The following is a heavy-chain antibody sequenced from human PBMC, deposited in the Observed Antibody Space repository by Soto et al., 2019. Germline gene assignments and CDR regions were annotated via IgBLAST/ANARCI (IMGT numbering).Heavy chain of an antibody. CDR2: ISYDGSNK. D-gene: IGHD3-9*01. V-gene: IGHV3-30-3*01. CDR3: ARRGLYYDILTGSHPRGYYYYGMDV. Sequence: GGSLRLAGAAPGFTCSSYAMNWVRQAPGKGLEWVAVISYDGSNKYYADSVKGRFTISREKSKNTRYLQMNSLRAEGTAVYYCARRGLYYDILTGSHPRGYYYYGMDVWGQGTT. J-gene: IGHJ6*02. CDR1: GFTCSSYA.